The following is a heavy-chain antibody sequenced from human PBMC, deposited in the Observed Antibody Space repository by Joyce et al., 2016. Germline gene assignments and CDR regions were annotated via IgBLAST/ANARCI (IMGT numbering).Heavy chain of an antibody. Sequence: QVQLQQWGGGLLKPSETLSLTCAVYGGSFSGYYGSWIRQPPGKGPVWIGEVNHSGRTSYDESLKSRVTISVDTSKNQLSLNLTCVTAADTAVYFCARGLVVTGTRVRGYNYGYSSWGQGTLVTVSS. V-gene: IGHV4-34*02. CDR2: VNHSGRT. J-gene: IGHJ5*02. CDR3: ARGLVVTGTRVRGYNYGYSS. D-gene: IGHD5-18*01. CDR1: GGSFSGYY.